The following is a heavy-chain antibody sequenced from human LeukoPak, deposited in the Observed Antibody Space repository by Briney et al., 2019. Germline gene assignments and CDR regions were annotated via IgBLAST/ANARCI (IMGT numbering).Heavy chain of an antibody. Sequence: GGSLRLSCAASRFTFSDYHMHWFRRAPGEGLEWGALISNDGDNKVYADSVKGRFTISRDSSKNTLYLQMSSLSTDDTAVYYCARESRTNGRAGYFDYWGQGSLVTVSS. D-gene: IGHD2-8*01. J-gene: IGHJ4*02. CDR3: ARESRTNGRAGYFDY. CDR1: RFTFSDYH. CDR2: ISNDGDNK. V-gene: IGHV3-30*03.